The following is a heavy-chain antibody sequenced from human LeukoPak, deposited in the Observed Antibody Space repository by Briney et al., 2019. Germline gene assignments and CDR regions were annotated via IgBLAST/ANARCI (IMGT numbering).Heavy chain of an antibody. Sequence: GGSLRLSCAAPGFTFSSYNMNWVRQAPGKGLEWVSSITSSSSYIYYADSVKGRFTISRDNAKNSLYLQMNSLRAEDTAVYYCAAGLPYYFDYWGQGTLVTVSS. J-gene: IGHJ4*02. CDR3: AAGLPYYFDY. CDR2: ITSSSSYI. CDR1: GFTFSSYN. V-gene: IGHV3-21*01.